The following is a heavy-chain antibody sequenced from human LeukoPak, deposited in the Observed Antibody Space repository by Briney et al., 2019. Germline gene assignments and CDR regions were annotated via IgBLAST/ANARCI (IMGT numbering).Heavy chain of an antibody. CDR3: ARDVVPEGLGAFDI. CDR2: INAGNGNT. Sequence: GASVKVSCKASGYTFTSYAMHWVRQAPGQRLEWMGWINAGNGNTKYSQKFQGRVTITRDTSASTAYMELSSLRSDDTAVYYCARDVVPEGLGAFDIWGQGTMVTVSS. D-gene: IGHD2-2*01. CDR1: GYTFTSYA. V-gene: IGHV1-3*01. J-gene: IGHJ3*02.